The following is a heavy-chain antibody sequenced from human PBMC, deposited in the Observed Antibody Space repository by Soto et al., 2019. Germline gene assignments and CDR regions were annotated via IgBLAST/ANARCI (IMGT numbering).Heavy chain of an antibody. CDR2: ISYDGSNK. D-gene: IGHD5-18*01. CDR3: ATIQLWLP. CDR1: AFTFSSYA. Sequence: VGSLRLSCAASAFTFSSYAMHWVRQSPGKGLEWVAVISYDGSNKYYADSVKGRFTISRDNSKNTLYLQMNSLRAEDTAVYYFATIQLWLPWGQGTLVSVSS. V-gene: IGHV3-30-3*01. J-gene: IGHJ5*02.